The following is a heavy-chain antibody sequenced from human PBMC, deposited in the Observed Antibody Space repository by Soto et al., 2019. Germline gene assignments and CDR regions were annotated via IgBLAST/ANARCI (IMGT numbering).Heavy chain of an antibody. J-gene: IGHJ6*01. CDR3: ARDPGYCISTSGLGLYYYYGMDV. CDR1: GFTFSSYA. CDR2: ISYDGSNK. D-gene: IGHD2-2*01. Sequence: QVQLVESGGGVVQPGRSLRLSCAASGFTFSSYAMHWVRQAPGKGLEWVAVISYDGSNKYYADSVKGRFTISRDNSKNTLYLQMNSLRAEDTAVYYCARDPGYCISTSGLGLYYYYGMDVW. V-gene: IGHV3-30-3*01.